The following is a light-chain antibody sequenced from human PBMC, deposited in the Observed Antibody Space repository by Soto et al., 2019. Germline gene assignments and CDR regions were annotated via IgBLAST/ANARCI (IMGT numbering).Light chain of an antibody. V-gene: IGKV3-20*01. CDR1: QSVSSSY. CDR2: GAS. J-gene: IGKJ2*01. Sequence: EIVLTQSPGTLSLSPGERATLSCRASQSVSSSYLAWYQQKPGQAPRLLIYGASSRATGIPDRFSGSGSGTDFTLTISRLEPEDFAGYYCQQYASSPVYTFGQGTKLAIK. CDR3: QQYASSPVYT.